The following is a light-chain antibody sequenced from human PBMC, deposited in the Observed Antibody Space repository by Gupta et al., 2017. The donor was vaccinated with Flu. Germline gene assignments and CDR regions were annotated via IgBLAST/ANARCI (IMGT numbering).Light chain of an antibody. Sequence: EIVLTQSPGTLSLSPGERATLSCRASQSVRSNYLAWFQQKPGQAPRLLIYGASGRATGIPDRFSGSGSGTDFTLTISRLAPEDFAVYYCQQYAGSPRTFGPGTKVEIK. V-gene: IGKV3-20*01. J-gene: IGKJ1*01. CDR2: GAS. CDR1: QSVRSNY. CDR3: QQYAGSPRT.